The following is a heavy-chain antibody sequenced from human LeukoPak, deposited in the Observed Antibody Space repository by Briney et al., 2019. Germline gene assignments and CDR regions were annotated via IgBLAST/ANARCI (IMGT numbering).Heavy chain of an antibody. CDR2: IIPIFGTA. V-gene: IGHV1-69*13. CDR3: ARDPPQYYAILSGWVRLDYFDH. CDR1: GGTFSSYA. Sequence: ASVKVSCKASGGTFSSYAISWVRQAPGQGLEWMGGIIPIFGTANYAQKFQGRVTITADESTSTAYMELMSLRSDDTAVYYCARDPPQYYAILSGWVRLDYFDHWGQGTLVTVSS. D-gene: IGHD3-9*01. J-gene: IGHJ4*02.